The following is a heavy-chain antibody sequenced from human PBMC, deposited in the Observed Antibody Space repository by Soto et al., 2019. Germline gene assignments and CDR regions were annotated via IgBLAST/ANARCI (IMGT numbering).Heavy chain of an antibody. D-gene: IGHD3-9*01. CDR1: GCSLGSTSNS. CDR2: IYYSGNT. Sequence: SETLSLTCTVSGCSLGSTSNSWGWIRQPPGKGLEWIGSIYYSGNTYYNPSLQSRVAMSIDTSNNHFSLKLSSATAADTAVYYCAAYDILTGYFPQYSFDYWGQGALVTVSS. J-gene: IGHJ4*02. CDR3: AAYDILTGYFPQYSFDY. V-gene: IGHV4-39*02.